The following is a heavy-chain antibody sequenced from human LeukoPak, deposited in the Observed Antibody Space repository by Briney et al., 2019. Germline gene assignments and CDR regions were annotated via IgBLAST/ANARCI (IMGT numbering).Heavy chain of an antibody. CDR2: ISSSGSTI. J-gene: IGHJ6*03. V-gene: IGHV3-48*03. CDR1: GFTFSSYE. D-gene: IGHD3-10*01. CDR3: AKDGVWIGEKKANMDV. Sequence: GGSLRLSCAASGFTFSSYEMNWVRQAPGKGLEWVSYISSSGSTIYYADSVKGRFTISRDNAKNSLYLQMNSLRAEDTAVYYCAKDGVWIGEKKANMDVWGKGTTV.